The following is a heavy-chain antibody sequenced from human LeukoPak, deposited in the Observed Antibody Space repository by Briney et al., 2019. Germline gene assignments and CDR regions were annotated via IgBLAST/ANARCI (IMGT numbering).Heavy chain of an antibody. D-gene: IGHD4-17*01. CDR1: GFTISSNY. J-gene: IGHJ3*02. V-gene: IGHV3-53*01. Sequence: GGSLRLSCAASGFTISSNYMSWVRQAPGKGLEWVSVIYSGGSTYYADSVKGRFTISRDNSKNTLYLQMNSLRAEDTAVYYCARSDYGDGIAFDIWGQGTMVTVSS. CDR3: ARSDYGDGIAFDI. CDR2: IYSGGST.